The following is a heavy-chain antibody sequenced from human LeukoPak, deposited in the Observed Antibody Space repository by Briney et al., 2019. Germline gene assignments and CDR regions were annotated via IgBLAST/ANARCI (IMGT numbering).Heavy chain of an antibody. V-gene: IGHV1-69*01. CDR2: IIPIFGTA. D-gene: IGHD6-19*01. CDR1: GGTFSSYA. CDR3: ARDKLGTVAGNIDWFDP. Sequence: SVKVSCRASGGTFSSYAISWVRQAPGQGLEWMGGIIPIFGTANYAQKFQGRVTITADESTSTAYMELSSLRSEDTAVYYCARDKLGTVAGNIDWFDPWGQGTVVTVSS. J-gene: IGHJ5*02.